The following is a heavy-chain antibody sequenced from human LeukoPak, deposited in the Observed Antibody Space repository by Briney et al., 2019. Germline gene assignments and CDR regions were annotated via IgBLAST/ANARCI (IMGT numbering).Heavy chain of an antibody. D-gene: IGHD3-10*01. V-gene: IGHV1-18*01. CDR1: GYTFTSYG. CDR3: ARDMSGFGDRAGVDY. CDR2: ISAYNGNT. Sequence: ASVKVSCKASGYTFTSYGISWVRQAPGQGLEWMGWISAYNGNTNYAQKLQGRVTMTTDTSTSTAYMELRSLRSDDTAVYYCARDMSGFGDRAGVDYWGQGTLVTVSS. J-gene: IGHJ4*02.